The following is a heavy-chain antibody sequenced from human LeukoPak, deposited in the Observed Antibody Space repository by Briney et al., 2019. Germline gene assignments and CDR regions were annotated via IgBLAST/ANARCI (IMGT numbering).Heavy chain of an antibody. D-gene: IGHD1-26*01. CDR2: ISSNGHTI. CDR1: GFPFSSYE. CDR3: ARDCVIVGAPCYDS. V-gene: IGHV3-48*03. Sequence: GGSLRLSCAASGFPFSSYEMNWVRQAPGKGLEWVSYISSNGHTIYNADSAKGRFTISRDNAKNSLYLQMNSLRAEDTAVYYCARDCVIVGAPCYDSWGQGTLVTVSS. J-gene: IGHJ5*01.